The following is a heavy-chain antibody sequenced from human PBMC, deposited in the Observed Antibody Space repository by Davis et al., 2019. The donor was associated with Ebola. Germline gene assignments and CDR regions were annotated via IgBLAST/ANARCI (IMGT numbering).Heavy chain of an antibody. CDR1: GVSISTHY. CDR2: IYYTGSA. CDR3: AERGGSV. D-gene: IGHD3-16*01. J-gene: IGHJ4*02. Sequence: PLETLSLTCTVSGVSISTHYWSWIRQPPGKRLEWIGSIYYTGSAYYNSSLNSRVTISVDTSKNQFSLKLSSVTAADTAMYYCAERGGSVWGQGTLVTVSS. V-gene: IGHV4-59*11.